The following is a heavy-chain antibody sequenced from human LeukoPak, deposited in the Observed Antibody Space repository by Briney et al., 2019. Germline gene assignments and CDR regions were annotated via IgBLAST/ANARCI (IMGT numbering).Heavy chain of an antibody. CDR3: ARDLRSHPRPV. CDR1: GFTFSSYS. CDR2: ISSSSSYI. J-gene: IGHJ6*04. V-gene: IGHV3-21*01. Sequence: GGSLRLSCAASGFTFSSYSMNWVRQAPGKGLEWVSSISSSSSYIYYADSVKGRFTISRDNAKNSLYLQMNSLRAEDTAVYYCARDLRSHPRPVWGKGTTVTVSS. D-gene: IGHD4-17*01.